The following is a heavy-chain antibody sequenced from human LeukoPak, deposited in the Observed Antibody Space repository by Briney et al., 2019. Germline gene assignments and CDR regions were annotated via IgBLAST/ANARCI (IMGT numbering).Heavy chain of an antibody. CDR1: GYTFTSYD. CDR2: MNPNSGNT. CDR3: ATSLTPSGWYRSLTPYYYYYMDV. V-gene: IGHV1-8*01. D-gene: IGHD6-19*01. J-gene: IGHJ6*03. Sequence: ASVKVSCKASGYTFTSYDINWVRQATGQGLEWMGWMNPNSGNTGYAQKFRGRVTMTRNTSISTAYMELSSLRSEDTAVYYCATSLTPSGWYRSLTPYYYYYMDVWGKGTTVTVSS.